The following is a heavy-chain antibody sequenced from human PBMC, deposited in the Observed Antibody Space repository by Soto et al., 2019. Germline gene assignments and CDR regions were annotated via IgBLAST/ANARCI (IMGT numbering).Heavy chain of an antibody. J-gene: IGHJ6*02. CDR2: INPSGGST. V-gene: IGHV1-46*01. Sequence: GASVKVSCKASGYTFTSYYMHWVRQAPGQGLEWMGIINPSGGSTSYAQKFQGRVTMTRDTSTSTVYMELSSLRSEDTAVYYCARDLTTANYYYYGMDVWGQGTTVTVS. CDR3: ARDLTTANYYYYGMDV. D-gene: IGHD4-4*01. CDR1: GYTFTSYY.